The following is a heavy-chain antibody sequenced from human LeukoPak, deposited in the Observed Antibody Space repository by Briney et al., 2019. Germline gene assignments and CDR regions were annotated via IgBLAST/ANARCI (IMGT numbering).Heavy chain of an antibody. V-gene: IGHV3-30-3*01. Sequence: PGRSLRLSCTASGFTFGDYAMHWVRQAPGKGLEWVAVISYDGSNKYYADSVKGRFTISRDNSKNTLYLQMNSLRAEDTAVYYCARTIVSSSWYPLGYYGMDVWGQGTTVTVSS. CDR1: GFTFGDYA. CDR2: ISYDGSNK. J-gene: IGHJ6*02. CDR3: ARTIVSSSWYPLGYYGMDV. D-gene: IGHD6-13*01.